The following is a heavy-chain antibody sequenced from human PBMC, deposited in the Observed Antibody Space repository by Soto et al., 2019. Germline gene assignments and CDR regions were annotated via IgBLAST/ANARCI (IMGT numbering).Heavy chain of an antibody. D-gene: IGHD4-17*01. CDR3: PRDNNYADNGLDH. V-gene: IGHV3-33*01. CDR1: GFSFSTHG. Sequence: QVQLVESGGGVVRPGRSLRLSCAATGFSFSTHGMHWVRQAPGKGLEWVAVIVNDGSEQDYSDSVKGRFTISRDNSKNTLYLQMNIFRPEDSAVYHCPRDNNYADNGLDHSGQGILVTVSS. CDR2: IVNDGSEQ. J-gene: IGHJ4*02.